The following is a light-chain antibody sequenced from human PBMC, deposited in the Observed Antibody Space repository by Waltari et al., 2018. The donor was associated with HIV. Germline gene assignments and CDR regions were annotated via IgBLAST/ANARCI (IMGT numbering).Light chain of an antibody. Sequence: AIPMTLSPPSFSASMGDIVNITCRANQSISNHLAWYQHKPGKAPRLLIAAASSLQNEVPSRFSGSGSGTDFTLSISCLQSDDFSTYYCQQYNSYPYTFGQGTRLEIK. J-gene: IGKJ2*01. CDR1: QSISNH. CDR2: AAS. CDR3: QQYNSYPYT. V-gene: IGKV1-8*01.